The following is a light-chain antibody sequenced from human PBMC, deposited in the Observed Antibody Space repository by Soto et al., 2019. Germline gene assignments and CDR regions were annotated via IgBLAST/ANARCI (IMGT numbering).Light chain of an antibody. CDR2: DAS. CDR3: QQYENLPFT. V-gene: IGKV1-33*01. Sequence: DIQMTQSPSSLSASVGDRVTITCQATQDISTYLSWYQQKPGKAPKLLIYDASNLETGVPPRFSGSGSGTDFALIISSLQPEDIATYYCQQYENLPFTFGHGTKVEI. J-gene: IGKJ3*01. CDR1: QDISTY.